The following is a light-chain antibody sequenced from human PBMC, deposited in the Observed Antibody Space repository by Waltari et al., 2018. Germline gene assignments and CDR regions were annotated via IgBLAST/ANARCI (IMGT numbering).Light chain of an antibody. CDR3: SSYTSSSTRV. J-gene: IGLJ3*02. CDR2: EVS. Sequence: QSALTQPASVSGSHGQSITISCPGTSSDVGGYNYVSWYQQHPGNSPKLMIYEVSNRPSGVSNRFSGSKSGNTASLTISGLQAEDEADYYCSSYTSSSTRVFGGGTKLTVL. CDR1: SSDVGGYNY. V-gene: IGLV2-14*01.